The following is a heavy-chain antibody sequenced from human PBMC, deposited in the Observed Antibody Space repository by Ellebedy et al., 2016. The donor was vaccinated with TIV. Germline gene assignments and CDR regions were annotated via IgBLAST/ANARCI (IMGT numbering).Heavy chain of an antibody. V-gene: IGHV3-43*01. CDR1: GFTFDDYT. J-gene: IGHJ6*02. D-gene: IGHD5-12*01. CDR2: ISWDGGST. Sequence: GESLKISCAASGFTFDDYTMHWVRQAPGKGLEWVSLISWDGGSTYYADSVKGRFTISRDNSKNSLYLQMNSLRTEDTALYYCAIIVRGGYDSDYGMDVWGQGTTVTVSS. CDR3: AIIVRGGYDSDYGMDV.